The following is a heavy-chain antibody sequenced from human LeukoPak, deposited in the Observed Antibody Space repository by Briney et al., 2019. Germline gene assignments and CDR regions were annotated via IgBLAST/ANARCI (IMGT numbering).Heavy chain of an antibody. CDR3: ARGGSSSSITGTTEFDY. CDR2: ISAYNGNT. D-gene: IGHD1-7*01. V-gene: IGHV1-18*01. CDR1: GYTFTSYG. Sequence: GVSVKASCKASGYTFTSYGISWVRQAPGQGLEWMGWISAYNGNTNYAQKLQGRATMTTDTSTSTAYMELRSLRSDDTAVYYCARGGSSSSITGTTEFDYWGQGTLVTVSS. J-gene: IGHJ4*02.